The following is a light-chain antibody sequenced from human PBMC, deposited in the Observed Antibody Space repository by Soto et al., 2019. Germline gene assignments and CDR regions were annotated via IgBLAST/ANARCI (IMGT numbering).Light chain of an antibody. V-gene: IGKV3-15*01. CDR1: QNVDSN. CDR3: HQYNFWPT. J-gene: IGKJ1*01. Sequence: EIVLTQSPGTLSLSPGERATLSCRASQNVDSNYLAWYQQKPGQAPRLLIYGASTRATGIPARFSGSGSGTEFTLTISSLQSEDFAVYYCHQYNFWPTFGQGTKVDIK. CDR2: GAS.